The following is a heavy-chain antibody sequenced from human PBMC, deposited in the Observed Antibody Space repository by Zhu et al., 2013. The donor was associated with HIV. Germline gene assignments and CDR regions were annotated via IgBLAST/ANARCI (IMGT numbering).Heavy chain of an antibody. CDR3: AKGTGGLGWLRPTLDY. CDR2: MSYDGSNK. V-gene: IGHV3-30*18. CDR1: GFTFSSYG. J-gene: IGHJ4*02. D-gene: IGHD5-12*01. Sequence: VQLVESGGGVVQPGRSLRLSCAASGFTFSSYGMHWVRQAPGKGLEWVAVMSYDGSNKYYADSVKGRFTISRDNSKNTLYLQMNSLRVEDTAVYYCAKGTGGLGWLRPTLDYWGQGTLVTVSS.